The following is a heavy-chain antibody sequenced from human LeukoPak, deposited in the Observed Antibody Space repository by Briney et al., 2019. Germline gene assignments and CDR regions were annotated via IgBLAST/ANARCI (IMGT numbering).Heavy chain of an antibody. Sequence: SETLSLTCTVSGGSISSSSYYWSWIRQPPGKGLEWIGYIYYSGSTDYNPSLKSRVTISVDTSKNQFSLKLSSVTAADTAVYYCARSYGSGSYYKGPNWFDPWGQGTLVTVSS. CDR3: ARSYGSGSYYKGPNWFDP. J-gene: IGHJ5*02. D-gene: IGHD3-10*01. CDR2: IYYSGST. CDR1: GGSISSSSYY. V-gene: IGHV4-61*01.